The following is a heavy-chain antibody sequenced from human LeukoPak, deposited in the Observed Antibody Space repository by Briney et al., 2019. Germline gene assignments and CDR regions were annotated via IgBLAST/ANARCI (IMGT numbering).Heavy chain of an antibody. CDR2: ISWNSGSV. Sequence: GRSLRLSCAVSGLTFDDYAMHWVRQAPGKGLEWVRGISWNSGSVGYADSVKGRFTISRDNAQNSVYLQMDSLRAEDTALYYCAKDRDSYGFNGMDVWGQGTTVSVSS. V-gene: IGHV3-9*01. D-gene: IGHD5-18*01. CDR1: GLTFDDYA. CDR3: AKDRDSYGFNGMDV. J-gene: IGHJ6*02.